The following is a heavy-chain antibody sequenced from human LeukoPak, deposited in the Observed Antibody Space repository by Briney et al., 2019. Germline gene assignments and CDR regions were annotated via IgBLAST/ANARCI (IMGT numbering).Heavy chain of an antibody. CDR2: IKHDGSEK. V-gene: IGHV3-7*01. Sequence: PGGSLRLSCAASGFTFSSYWMSWVRQAPGKGLEWVADIKHDGSEKYYVDSVKGRFTISRDNAKNSLYLQMNSLRAEDTAVYYCARRLGLGFGEYSNNWFDPWGQGTLVTVSS. J-gene: IGHJ5*02. CDR3: ARRLGLGFGEYSNNWFDP. D-gene: IGHD3-10*01. CDR1: GFTFSSYW.